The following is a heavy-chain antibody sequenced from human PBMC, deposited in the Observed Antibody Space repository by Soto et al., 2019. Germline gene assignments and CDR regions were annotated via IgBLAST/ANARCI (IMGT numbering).Heavy chain of an antibody. V-gene: IGHV6-1*01. CDR3: ARGARIAYYDILSGYYPRAFGAFDF. Sequence: PSQTLSLTCAISGDSVSSNSAAWNWIRQSPSRGLEWLGRTYYRSKWYNDYAVSVKSRITINPDTSKNQFSLQLNSVTPEDTAVNYCARGARIAYYDILSGYYPRAFGAFDFWGQGTMVTVSS. J-gene: IGHJ3*01. CDR1: GDSVSSNSAA. D-gene: IGHD3-9*01. CDR2: TYYRSKWYN.